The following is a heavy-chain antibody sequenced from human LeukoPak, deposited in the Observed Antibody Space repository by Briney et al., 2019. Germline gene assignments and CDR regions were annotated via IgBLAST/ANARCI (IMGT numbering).Heavy chain of an antibody. CDR2: ISAYNGNT. Sequence: EASVKVSCKASGYTFTSYGISWVRQAPGQGLEWMGWISAYNGNTNYAQKLQGRVTMTTDTSTSTAYMELRSLRSDDTAVYYCARDRDSSTSYLYYGMDVWGQGTTVTVSS. CDR3: ARDRDSSTSYLYYGMDV. J-gene: IGHJ6*02. V-gene: IGHV1-18*01. D-gene: IGHD2-2*01. CDR1: GYTFTSYG.